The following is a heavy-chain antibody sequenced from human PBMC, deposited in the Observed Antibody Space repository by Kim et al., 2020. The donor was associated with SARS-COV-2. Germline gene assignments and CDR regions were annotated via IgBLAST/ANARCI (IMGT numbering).Heavy chain of an antibody. CDR3: VKDPGYGDPVDY. CDR1: GVTVTSTY. V-gene: IGHV3-66*01. Sequence: GGSLRLSCAVSGVTVTSTYISWVRRAPGKGLEWLSSIHKGGSTYYGDSVKGRFSISRDDSKNIVFLQMTSLRVEDAAVYYCVKDPGYGDPVDYWGRGT. J-gene: IGHJ4*01. D-gene: IGHD4-17*01. CDR2: IHKGGST.